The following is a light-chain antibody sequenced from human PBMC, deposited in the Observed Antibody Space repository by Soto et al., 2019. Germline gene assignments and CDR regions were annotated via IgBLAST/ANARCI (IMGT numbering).Light chain of an antibody. CDR2: EVS. CDR1: ISDGGGYNY. CDR3: SSYTSNSTVV. J-gene: IGLJ2*01. V-gene: IGLV2-14*01. Sequence: QSALTQPASVSGSPGQSSTSSCTGTISDGGGYNYVSWYQQHPGKAPKLMIYEVSNRPSGVSNRFSGSKSGNTASLTISGLQAEDEADYYCSSYTSNSTVVFGGGTTLPVL.